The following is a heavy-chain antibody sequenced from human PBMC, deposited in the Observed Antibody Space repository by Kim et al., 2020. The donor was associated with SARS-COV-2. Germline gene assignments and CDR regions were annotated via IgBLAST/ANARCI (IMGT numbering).Heavy chain of an antibody. CDR2: IIPIFGTA. Sequence: SVKVSCKASGGTFSSYAISWVRRAPGQGLEWMGGIIPIFGTANYAQKFQGRVTITADESTSTAYMELSSLRSEDTAVYYCARPNSYCSGGSCYSPFDYWGQGTLVTVSS. J-gene: IGHJ4*02. D-gene: IGHD2-15*01. V-gene: IGHV1-69*13. CDR3: ARPNSYCSGGSCYSPFDY. CDR1: GGTFSSYA.